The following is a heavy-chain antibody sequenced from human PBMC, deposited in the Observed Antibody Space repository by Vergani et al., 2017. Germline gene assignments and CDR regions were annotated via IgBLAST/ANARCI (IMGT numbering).Heavy chain of an antibody. CDR3: ARRDDFGTFKY. D-gene: IGHD3-3*01. Sequence: QVQLMQSGAEMKKPGASVKVSCGTSGYTFTKYNINWLRQAPGHGLEWMGWISPSNGQIRYAQKFRGRVTMTKDTSTSTGYMEMRSLTFDDTAVYYCARRDDFGTFKYWGQGTLVTVSS. CDR2: ISPSNGQI. V-gene: IGHV1-18*01. CDR1: GYTFTKYN. J-gene: IGHJ4*02.